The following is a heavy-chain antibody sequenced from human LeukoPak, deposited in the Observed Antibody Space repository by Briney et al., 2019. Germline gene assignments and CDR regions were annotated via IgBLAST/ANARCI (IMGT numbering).Heavy chain of an antibody. J-gene: IGHJ6*04. CDR1: GFTFSSYA. CDR3: ARDSSHHFDWLLSYYGMDV. V-gene: IGHV3-23*01. D-gene: IGHD3-9*01. CDR2: ISGSGGST. Sequence: PGGSLRLSCAASGFTFSSYAMSWVRQAPGKGLEWVSAISGSGGSTYYADSVKGRFTISRDNSKNTLYLQMNSLRAEDTAVYYCARDSSHHFDWLLSYYGMDVWGKGTTVTVSS.